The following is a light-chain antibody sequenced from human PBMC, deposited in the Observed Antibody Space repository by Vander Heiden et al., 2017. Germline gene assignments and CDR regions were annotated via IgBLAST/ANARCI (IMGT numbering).Light chain of an antibody. CDR3: QQDDSRFRR. J-gene: IGKJ1*01. CDR1: QSVLSSSNNKNY. CDR2: WAS. Sequence: DIVMTQSPDSLAVSLGERATINCKSSQSVLSSSNNKNYLAWYQQKPGQPPKLLIYWASTRESGVPDRFSGSGSGTDFTLTISSLQAEDVAVYYCQQDDSRFRRFGQGTKVEFK. V-gene: IGKV4-1*01.